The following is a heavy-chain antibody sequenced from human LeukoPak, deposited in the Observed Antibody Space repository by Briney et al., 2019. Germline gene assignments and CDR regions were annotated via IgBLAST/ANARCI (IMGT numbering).Heavy chain of an antibody. CDR1: GGSISSISYY. Sequence: NPSETLSLTCTVSGGSISSISYYWGWIRQPPGKGLEWIGSIYYSGSTYYNPSLKSRVTISVDTSKNQFSLKLSSVTAADTAVYYCASMVRGRYTDYWGQGTLVTVSS. D-gene: IGHD3-10*01. CDR2: IYYSGST. V-gene: IGHV4-39*01. CDR3: ASMVRGRYTDY. J-gene: IGHJ4*02.